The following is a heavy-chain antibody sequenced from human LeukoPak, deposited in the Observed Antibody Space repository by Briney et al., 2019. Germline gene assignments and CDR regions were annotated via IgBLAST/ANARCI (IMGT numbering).Heavy chain of an antibody. D-gene: IGHD5-18*01. CDR2: ISSSSSYI. CDR3: ARDRAAMEAFDY. J-gene: IGHJ4*02. V-gene: IGHV3-21*01. Sequence: GGSLRLSCAASGFTFSSYSMNWVRQAPGKGLEWVSSISSSSSYIYHADSVKGRFTISRDNAKNSLYLQMNSLRAEDTAVYYCARDRAAMEAFDYWGQGTLVTVSS. CDR1: GFTFSSYS.